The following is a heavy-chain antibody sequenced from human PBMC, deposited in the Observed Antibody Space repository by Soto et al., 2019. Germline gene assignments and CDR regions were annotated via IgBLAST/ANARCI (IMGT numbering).Heavy chain of an antibody. Sequence: AGGSLRLSCAASGFTFSSYSMNWVRQAPGKGLEWVSSISSSSSYIYYADSVKGRFTISRDNAKNSLYLQMNSLRAEDTAVYYCARDFPPQQLVHWYYGMDVWGQGTTVTVSS. D-gene: IGHD6-13*01. J-gene: IGHJ6*02. CDR1: GFTFSSYS. CDR2: ISSSSSYI. CDR3: ARDFPPQQLVHWYYGMDV. V-gene: IGHV3-21*01.